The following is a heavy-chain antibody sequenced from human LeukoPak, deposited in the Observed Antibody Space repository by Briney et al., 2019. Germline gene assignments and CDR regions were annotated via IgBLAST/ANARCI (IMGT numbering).Heavy chain of an antibody. D-gene: IGHD6-13*01. V-gene: IGHV1-46*01. Sequence: GASVKVSCKASGYTFTSYYMHWVRQAPGQGLEWMGIINPSGGSTSYAQKFQGRVTMTRDTSTSTVYMELSSLRSEDTAVYYCARDSTTCIAAAGPSSVDYWGQGTLVTVSS. CDR2: INPSGGST. CDR3: ARDSTTCIAAAGPSSVDY. CDR1: GYTFTSYY. J-gene: IGHJ4*02.